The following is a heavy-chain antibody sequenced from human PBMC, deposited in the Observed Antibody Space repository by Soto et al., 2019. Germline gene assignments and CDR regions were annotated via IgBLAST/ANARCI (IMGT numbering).Heavy chain of an antibody. CDR1: GGSFSGYY. Sequence: QVQLQQWGAGLLKPSETLSLTCAVYGGSFSGYYWSWIRQPTGKGLEWIGEINHSGSTNYNQSIKSRVTISVDTSKNQFSLKLSSVTAADTAVYYCARVVIAARFDPWGQGTLVTVSS. CDR2: INHSGST. CDR3: ARVVIAARFDP. V-gene: IGHV4-34*01. J-gene: IGHJ5*02. D-gene: IGHD6-13*01.